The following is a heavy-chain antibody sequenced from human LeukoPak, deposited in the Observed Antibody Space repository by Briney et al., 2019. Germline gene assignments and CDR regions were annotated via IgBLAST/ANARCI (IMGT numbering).Heavy chain of an antibody. Sequence: SETLSLTCAVYGASFSGYFWTWIRQPPGKGLEWIGEISHSGRANYNPSLQSRVTISVDTSMNQFFLQLTSVTAADTAVYYCASTYYDALPASNIRTAYWGQGTLVTVSS. CDR3: ASTYYDALPASNIRTAY. D-gene: IGHD3-9*01. CDR2: ISHSGRA. CDR1: GASFSGYF. V-gene: IGHV4-34*01. J-gene: IGHJ4*02.